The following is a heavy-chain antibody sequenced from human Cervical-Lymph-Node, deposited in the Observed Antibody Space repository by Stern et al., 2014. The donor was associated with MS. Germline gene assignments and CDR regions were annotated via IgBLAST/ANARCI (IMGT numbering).Heavy chain of an antibody. Sequence: VQLVESGGGVVQPGRSLRLSCAASGFSFSRYAMHWVRQAPAKGLDWVALIWYDGSNPYYAVSVAGRFTISRDNYKNALYLQMNSLRAEDTAVYYCASAYSSSRYYFDYWGQGTLVTVSS. J-gene: IGHJ4*02. D-gene: IGHD6-13*01. CDR2: IWYDGSNP. CDR3: ASAYSSSRYYFDY. CDR1: GFSFSRYA. V-gene: IGHV3-33*01.